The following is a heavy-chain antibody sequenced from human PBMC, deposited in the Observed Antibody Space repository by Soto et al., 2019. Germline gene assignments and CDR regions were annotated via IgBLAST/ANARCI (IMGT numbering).Heavy chain of an antibody. CDR3: ATAGSGPPSPKKETNDAFDI. V-gene: IGHV1-2*02. Sequence: QVQLVQSGAEVKKPGASVKVSCKASGYTFTGYYMHWVRQAPGQGLEWMGWINPNSGGTNYAQKCQGRVTMTRDTSIITAYREMSRLRSDDKAVYFCATAGSGPPSPKKETNDAFDIWGQGTMVTVSS. D-gene: IGHD3-10*01. J-gene: IGHJ3*02. CDR2: INPNSGGT. CDR1: GYTFTGYY.